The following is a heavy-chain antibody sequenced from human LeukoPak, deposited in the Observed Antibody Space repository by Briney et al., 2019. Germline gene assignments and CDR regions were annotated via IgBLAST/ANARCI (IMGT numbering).Heavy chain of an antibody. D-gene: IGHD6-13*01. J-gene: IGHJ4*02. CDR2: IIPIFGTA. V-gene: IGHV1-69*13. CDR3: ARDSPAAGTPYYFDY. Sequence: ASVKVSCKASGGTFSSYAISWVRQAPGQGLEWMGGIIPIFGTANYAQKFQGRVTITADESTSTAYMELSSLRSEDTAVYYCARDSPAAGTPYYFDYWGQGTLVTVSS. CDR1: GGTFSSYA.